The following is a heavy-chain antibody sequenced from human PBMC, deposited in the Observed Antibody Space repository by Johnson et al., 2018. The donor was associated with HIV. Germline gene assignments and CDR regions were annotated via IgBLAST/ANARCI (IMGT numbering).Heavy chain of an antibody. CDR2: IYSGGST. CDR3: ARDSGPSDFWSGYRLVVAFNI. V-gene: IGHV3-66*02. D-gene: IGHD3-3*01. CDR1: GSTLSNHW. Sequence: VQLVESGGGLVQPGGSLRLSCAASGSTLSNHWMSWVRQAPGNGLEWVSVIYSGGSTYYADSVKGRFTISRDNSKNTLHLQMNSLRAEDAAVYYCARDSGPSDFWSGYRLVVAFNIWGQGTMVTVSS. J-gene: IGHJ3*02.